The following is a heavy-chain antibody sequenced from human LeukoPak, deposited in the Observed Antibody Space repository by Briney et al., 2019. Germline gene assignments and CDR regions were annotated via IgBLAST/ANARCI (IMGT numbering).Heavy chain of an antibody. J-gene: IGHJ2*01. CDR2: IGTTGGST. V-gene: IGHV3-64D*06. CDR1: GFTFSHYA. D-gene: IGHD6-19*01. Sequence: GGSLRLSCSASGFTFSHYAMHWVRQAPGKGLEYVSAIGTTGGSTYYADSVKGRFTISRENSKNTLYLQMSSLRPEDTAVYYCAKDPGTAVAGITRYFDFWGRGTLVTVSS. CDR3: AKDPGTAVAGITRYFDF.